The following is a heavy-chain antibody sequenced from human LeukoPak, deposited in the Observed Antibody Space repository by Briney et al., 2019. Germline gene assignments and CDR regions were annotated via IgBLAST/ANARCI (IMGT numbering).Heavy chain of an antibody. CDR2: IYTSGST. Sequence: SETLSLTCTVSGGSISSYYWSWIRQPAGKGLEWIGRIYTSGSTNYNPSPKSRVTMSVDTSKNQFSLKLSSVTAADTAVYYCARVGDFWSGYYKGNWFDPWGQGTLVTVSS. J-gene: IGHJ5*02. CDR1: GGSISSYY. V-gene: IGHV4-4*07. CDR3: ARVGDFWSGYYKGNWFDP. D-gene: IGHD3-3*01.